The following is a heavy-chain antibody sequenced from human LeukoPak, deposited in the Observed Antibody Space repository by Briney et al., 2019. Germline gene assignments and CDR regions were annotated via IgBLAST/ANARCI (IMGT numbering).Heavy chain of an antibody. V-gene: IGHV1-69*02. CDR1: GGTFSSYT. J-gene: IGHJ4*02. CDR2: IIPILGIA. D-gene: IGHD3-10*01. Sequence: GASVKVSCKASGGTFSSYTISWVRQAPGQGLEWMGRIIPILGIANYAQKFQGRVTITADESTSTAYMELSSLRSEDTAVYYCAREGVRGEYYFDYWGQGTLVTVSS. CDR3: AREGVRGEYYFDY.